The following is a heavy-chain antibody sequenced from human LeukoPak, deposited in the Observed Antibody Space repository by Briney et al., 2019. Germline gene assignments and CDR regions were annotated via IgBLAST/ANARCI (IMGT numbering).Heavy chain of an antibody. D-gene: IGHD3-16*01. CDR3: AKLGGQELHNYYVAV. V-gene: IGHV3-23*01. CDR1: GFSFSSYA. Sequence: GGSLRLSCAASGFSFSSYAMSWVRQAPGEGLEWVSGIIDSGESTYYANFAKGRFTTSRDNSNNTLYLQMNSLRAEDTAVYYCAKLGGQELHNYYVAVCGKGTTVAVSS. CDR2: IIDSGEST. J-gene: IGHJ6*03.